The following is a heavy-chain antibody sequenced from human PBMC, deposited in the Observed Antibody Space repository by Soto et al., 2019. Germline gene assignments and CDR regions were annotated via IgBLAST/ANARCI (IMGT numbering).Heavy chain of an antibody. CDR1: GFTFSSYG. CDR2: VSGSGGSA. V-gene: IGHV3-23*01. CDR3: AKGSLAGADYSYGMDV. J-gene: IGHJ6*02. Sequence: PGGSLRLSCAAAGFTFSSYGMSWVRQAPGKGLEWVSAVSGSGGSAYYADSVRGRFTISRDNSKNTVYLQVNSLRAEDTAIYYCAKGSLAGADYSYGMDVWGQGTTVTVSS. D-gene: IGHD6-13*01.